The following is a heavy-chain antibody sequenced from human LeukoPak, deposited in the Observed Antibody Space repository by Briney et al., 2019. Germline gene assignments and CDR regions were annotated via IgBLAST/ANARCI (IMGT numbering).Heavy chain of an antibody. CDR1: GYTLTELS. Sequence: ASVKVSCKVSGYTLTELSMHWLRQAPGKGLEWMGGFDPEDGETIYAQKFQGRVTMTEDTSTDTAYMELSSLRSEDTAVYYCATDGPMTTGYGMDVWGQGTTVTVSS. V-gene: IGHV1-24*01. CDR2: FDPEDGET. D-gene: IGHD4-17*01. CDR3: ATDGPMTTGYGMDV. J-gene: IGHJ6*02.